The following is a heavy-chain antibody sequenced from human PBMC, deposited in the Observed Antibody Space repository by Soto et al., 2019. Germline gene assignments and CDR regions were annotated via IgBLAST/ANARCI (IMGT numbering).Heavy chain of an antibody. Sequence: QQQLQESGPGLVKPSQTLSLTCTVSGGSMNSHDYYWSWIRQPPGKGLEWIGYIHNSGSTYYNPSLKSRLPILPDLPRTQFPLGLTSGTPAATALYSWPRGEVRGLFDIGAKGQRSPSLQ. J-gene: IGHJ3*02. CDR3: PRGEVRGLFDI. CDR2: IHNSGST. CDR1: GGSMNSHDYY. V-gene: IGHV4-30-4*01. D-gene: IGHD3-10*01.